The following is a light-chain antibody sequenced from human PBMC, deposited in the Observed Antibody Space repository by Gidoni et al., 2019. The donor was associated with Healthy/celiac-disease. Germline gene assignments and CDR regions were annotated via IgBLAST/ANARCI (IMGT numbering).Light chain of an antibody. CDR3: MKGTHWHT. J-gene: IGKJ4*01. V-gene: IGKV2-30*01. CDR1: KSLLYSDGNTY. Sequence: VAITQSPIFLPVTLGQPASNTCRSSKSLLYSDGNTYLNCFQQRPGQSPRRLIYKVSNRDSGVPDRFSGSGSGTDFTLKISRVEAEDVVVYYCMKGTHWHTFXGXTKVEIK. CDR2: KVS.